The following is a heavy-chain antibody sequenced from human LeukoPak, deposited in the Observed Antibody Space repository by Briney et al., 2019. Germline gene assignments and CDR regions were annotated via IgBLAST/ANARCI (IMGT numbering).Heavy chain of an antibody. D-gene: IGHD3-3*01. V-gene: IGHV1-8*01. CDR3: ARGLITYYDFWSGYPRGFDP. J-gene: IGHJ5*02. Sequence: ASVTVSCTASGYTFTSYDINWVRQATGQGLEWMGWMNPNSGNTGYAQKFQGRVTMTRNTSISTAYMELSSLRSEDTAVYYCARGLITYYDFWSGYPRGFDPWGQGTLVTVSS. CDR2: MNPNSGNT. CDR1: GYTFTSYD.